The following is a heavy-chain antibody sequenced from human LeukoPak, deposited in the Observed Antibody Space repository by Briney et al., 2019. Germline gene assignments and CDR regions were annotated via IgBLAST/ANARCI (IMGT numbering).Heavy chain of an antibody. J-gene: IGHJ4*02. CDR2: IIPILSIA. Sequence: GASVKVSCKASGGTFSSYAISWVRQAPGQGLEWMGRIIPILSIANYAQKFQGRVTITADKSTSTAYMELSSLRSEDTAVYYWARGGMTTVTTVDYWGQGTLVTVSS. CDR3: ARGGMTTVTTVDY. CDR1: GGTFSSYA. V-gene: IGHV1-69*04. D-gene: IGHD4-17*01.